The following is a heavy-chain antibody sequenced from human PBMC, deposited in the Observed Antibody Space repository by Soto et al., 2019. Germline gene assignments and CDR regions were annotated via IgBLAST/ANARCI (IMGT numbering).Heavy chain of an antibody. CDR1: GGTFSSYA. CDR2: IIPIFGTA. Sequence: QVQLVQSGAEVKKPGSSVKVSCKASGGTFSSYAISWVRQAPGQGLEWMGGIIPIFGTANYAQKFQGRVTITADESTSTAYMELSSLRSEDTAVYYCARFVVVTAIPNYYYYGMDVWGQGTTVTVSS. CDR3: ARFVVVTAIPNYYYYGMDV. J-gene: IGHJ6*02. V-gene: IGHV1-69*01. D-gene: IGHD2-21*02.